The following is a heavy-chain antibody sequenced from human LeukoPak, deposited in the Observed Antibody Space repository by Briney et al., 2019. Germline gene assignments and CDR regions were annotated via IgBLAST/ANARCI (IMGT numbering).Heavy chain of an antibody. V-gene: IGHV1-18*01. CDR3: ARDTMVRGVIITLEAFDI. Sequence: GASVKVSCKASGYTFTNYGISWVRQAPGQGLEWMGWISVYNGNTNYAQKLQGRVTMTTDTSTSTAYMELRSLRSDDTAVYYCARDTMVRGVIITLEAFDIWGQGTMVTVSS. CDR1: GYTFTNYG. J-gene: IGHJ3*02. D-gene: IGHD3-10*01. CDR2: ISVYNGNT.